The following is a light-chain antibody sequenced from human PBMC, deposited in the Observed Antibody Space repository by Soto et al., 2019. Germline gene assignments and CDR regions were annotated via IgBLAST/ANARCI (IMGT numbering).Light chain of an antibody. Sequence: EIVLTQSPGTVSLSPGERATLSCRASQSVSSRNLAWYRQKPGQAPSLLFFGASNRATGITDRFSGRGSGTDFTLTTSSLEPEDCAVYYCRRDGDSPPAYTFGQGTKLEIK. V-gene: IGKV3-20*01. J-gene: IGKJ2*01. CDR1: QSVSSRN. CDR3: RRDGDSPPAYT. CDR2: GAS.